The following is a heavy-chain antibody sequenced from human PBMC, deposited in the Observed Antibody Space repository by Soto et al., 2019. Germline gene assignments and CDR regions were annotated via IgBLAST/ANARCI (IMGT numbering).Heavy chain of an antibody. Sequence: SETLSLTCTVSGGSISTYYWSWIRQPPWKGLEWIGYIYYSGSTNYNPSLKSRVTISVDTSKNQFSLKLSSVTAADTAVYYCARGNYDFLTGYYIEYFDYWGQGTLVTVSS. J-gene: IGHJ4*02. D-gene: IGHD3-9*01. CDR2: IYYSGST. CDR1: GGSISTYY. CDR3: ARGNYDFLTGYYIEYFDY. V-gene: IGHV4-59*01.